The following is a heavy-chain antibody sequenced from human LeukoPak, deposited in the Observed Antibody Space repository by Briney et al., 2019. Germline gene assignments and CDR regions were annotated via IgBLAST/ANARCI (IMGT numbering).Heavy chain of an antibody. Sequence: PGGSLRLSCAVSGFTVTNNYMSSVRQAPGKGLEWVSVFYVGGATYYADSVKGRFTISRDNSENTLYLQMKSLRAGDTAVYYCARRDSYNFFDYWGQGTLVTVSS. J-gene: IGHJ4*02. CDR2: FYVGGAT. CDR3: ARRDSYNFFDY. CDR1: GFTVTNNY. V-gene: IGHV3-53*01. D-gene: IGHD5-24*01.